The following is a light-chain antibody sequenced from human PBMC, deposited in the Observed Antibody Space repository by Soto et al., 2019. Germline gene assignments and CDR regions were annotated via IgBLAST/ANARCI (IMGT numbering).Light chain of an antibody. CDR3: QQYDTSPRT. V-gene: IGKV3-20*01. CDR2: AVS. Sequence: EVVLTQAPGTLSLSPGERATLSCRASQSVTSNYLAWYQQKPGQAPRILIFAVSTRATGIPDRFSGSGSGTDFTLTISRLEPEDFAVYYCQQYDTSPRTFGQGTKVDI. J-gene: IGKJ1*01. CDR1: QSVTSNY.